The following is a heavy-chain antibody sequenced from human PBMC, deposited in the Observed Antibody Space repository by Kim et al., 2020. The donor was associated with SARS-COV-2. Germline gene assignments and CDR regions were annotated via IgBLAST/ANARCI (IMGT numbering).Heavy chain of an antibody. J-gene: IGHJ5*02. CDR1: GFTFGDYA. V-gene: IGHV3-49*03. CDR3: TRYIAAAGTGWFDP. CDR2: IRSKAYGGTT. Sequence: GGSLRLSCTASGFTFGDYAMSWFRQAPGKGLEWVGFIRSKAYGGTTEYAASVKGRFTISRDDSKSIAYLQMNSLKTEDTAVYYCTRYIAAAGTGWFDPWGQGTLVTVSS. D-gene: IGHD6-13*01.